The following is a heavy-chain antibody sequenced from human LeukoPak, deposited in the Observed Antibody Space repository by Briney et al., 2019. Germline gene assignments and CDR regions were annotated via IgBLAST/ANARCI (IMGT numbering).Heavy chain of an antibody. V-gene: IGHV3-15*01. D-gene: IGHD2-15*01. CDR2: IKRKSDGGTT. Sequence: GGSLSLSCAASGFTLSNAWMSWVRQAPGKGLEWVGSIKRKSDGGTTGYAAPVKGRFTISRDDSKNTLCLQMNSLKAEDTALDCRALSRPYSGSHLGCYYMNTWGKGSTVTAS. CDR3: ALSRPYSGSHLGCYYMNT. CDR1: GFTLSNAW. J-gene: IGHJ6*03.